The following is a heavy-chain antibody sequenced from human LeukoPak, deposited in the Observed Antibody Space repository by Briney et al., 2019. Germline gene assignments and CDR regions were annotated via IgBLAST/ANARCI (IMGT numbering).Heavy chain of an antibody. CDR2: IYYSGST. CDR1: GGSISSYY. J-gene: IGHJ4*02. D-gene: IGHD7-27*01. V-gene: IGHV4-59*01. CDR3: ARDRGTGGPFDY. Sequence: SETLSLTCTVSGGSISSYYWSWLRQPPGKGLDGVGYIYYSGSTNYNPSLKSRVTISVETSKNQFSLKLSSVTAADTAVYYCARDRGTGGPFDYWGQGTLVTVSS.